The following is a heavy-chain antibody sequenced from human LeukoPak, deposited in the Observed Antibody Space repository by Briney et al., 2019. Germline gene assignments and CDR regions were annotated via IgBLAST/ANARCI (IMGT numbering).Heavy chain of an antibody. CDR2: TGNKANSYTT. V-gene: IGHV3-72*01. J-gene: IGHJ3*02. D-gene: IGHD1-1*01. CDR3: ARALPGAKNAFDI. Sequence: GGSLRLSCAASGFTFNDHYMAWVRQAPGKGLEWVGRTGNKANSYTTKYAASVKGRFTISRDDSKNSLYLQMNSLKTEDTAVYYCARALPGAKNAFDIWGQGTMVTVSS. CDR1: GFTFNDHY.